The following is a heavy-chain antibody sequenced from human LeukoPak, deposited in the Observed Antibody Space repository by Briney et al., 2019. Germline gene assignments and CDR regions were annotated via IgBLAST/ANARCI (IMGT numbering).Heavy chain of an antibody. CDR3: ARLRLNYDFWSGYTYYYMDV. D-gene: IGHD3-3*01. CDR1: GGSFSGYY. Sequence: SETLSLTCAVYGGSFSGYYWSWIRQPPGKGLEWIGEINHSGSTNYNPSLKSRVTISVDTSKNQFSLKLSSVTAADTAVYYCARLRLNYDFWSGYTYYYMDVWGKGTTVTVSS. J-gene: IGHJ6*03. V-gene: IGHV4-34*01. CDR2: INHSGST.